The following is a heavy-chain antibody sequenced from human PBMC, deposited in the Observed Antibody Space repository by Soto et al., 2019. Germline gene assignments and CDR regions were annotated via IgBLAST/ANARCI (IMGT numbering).Heavy chain of an antibody. Sequence: GGSLRLSCAASGFTFTNYAMNWVRQAPGKTLEWVSVISDSGGRTHYADSVKGRFAISRDNSKNTLYLQMSSLRAEDTAVYYCGKARYLLVDQPLYFESWGQGTLVTVSS. CDR3: GKARYLLVDQPLYFES. D-gene: IGHD3-9*01. CDR1: GFTFTNYA. V-gene: IGHV3-23*01. J-gene: IGHJ4*02. CDR2: ISDSGGRT.